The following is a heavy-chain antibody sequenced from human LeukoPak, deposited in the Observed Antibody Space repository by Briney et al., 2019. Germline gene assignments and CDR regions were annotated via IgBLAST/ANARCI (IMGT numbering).Heavy chain of an antibody. CDR2: ISSSSTI. CDR3: ARLPYVDTAMATDF. Sequence: QPGGSLRLSCAASGFTFSSYSMNWVRQAPGKGLEWVSYISSSSTIYYADSVKGRFTISRDNAKNSLYLQMNSLRAEDTAVYYCARLPYVDTAMATDFWGQGTLVTVSS. CDR1: GFTFSSYS. J-gene: IGHJ4*02. D-gene: IGHD5-18*01. V-gene: IGHV3-48*04.